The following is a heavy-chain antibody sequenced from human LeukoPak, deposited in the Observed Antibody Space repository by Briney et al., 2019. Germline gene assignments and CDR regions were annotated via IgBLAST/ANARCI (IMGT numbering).Heavy chain of an antibody. D-gene: IGHD3-10*01. CDR3: ARKGVAFDI. CDR1: GFTFSSYS. J-gene: IGHJ3*02. Sequence: GGSLRLSXAASGFTFSSYSMNWVRQAPGKGMEWVSYISSSSSTIYYADSVKGRFTVSRDNAKNSLYLQMNSLRAEDTAVYYCARKGVAFDIWGQGTMVTVSS. V-gene: IGHV3-48*01. CDR2: ISSSSSTI.